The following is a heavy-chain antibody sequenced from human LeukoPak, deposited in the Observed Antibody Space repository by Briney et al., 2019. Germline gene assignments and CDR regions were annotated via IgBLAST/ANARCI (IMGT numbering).Heavy chain of an antibody. Sequence: ASVKVSCKASGYTFTSYGISWVRQAPGQGLEWMGWISAYNGNTNYAQKLQGRVTMTTDTSTTTVYMELRSLTSDDTAVYYCARYYYDSSDYYDYWGQGTLVTVSS. D-gene: IGHD3-22*01. CDR1: GYTFTSYG. V-gene: IGHV1-18*01. CDR2: ISAYNGNT. J-gene: IGHJ4*02. CDR3: ARYYYDSSDYYDY.